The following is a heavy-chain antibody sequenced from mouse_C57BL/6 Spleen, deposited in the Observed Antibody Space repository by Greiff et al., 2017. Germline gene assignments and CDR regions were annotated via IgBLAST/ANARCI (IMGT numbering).Heavy chain of an antibody. CDR2: IHPNSGST. CDR1: GYTFTSYW. CDR3: ARSGGYYFDY. V-gene: IGHV1-64*01. Sequence: QVQLQQPRAELVKPGASVKLSCKASGYTFTSYWMHWVKQRPGQGLEWIGMIHPNSGSTNYNEKFKSKATLTVDKSSITAYMQLSSLTSEDSAVYYCARSGGYYFDYWGPGTTLPVSS. J-gene: IGHJ2*01.